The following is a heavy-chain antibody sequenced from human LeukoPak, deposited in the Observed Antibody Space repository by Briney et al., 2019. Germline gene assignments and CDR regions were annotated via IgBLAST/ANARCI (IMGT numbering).Heavy chain of an antibody. CDR3: ARFLGYCSSTGCHQGRFDY. J-gene: IGHJ4*02. Sequence: GESLKISCKGSGYSFTSYWIGWVRQMPGKGLEWMGIIYPGDSDTRYSPSFQGQVTISADKSISTAYLQWSSLKASDTAMYYCARFLGYCSSTGCHQGRFDYWGQGTLVTVSS. D-gene: IGHD2-2*01. CDR2: IYPGDSDT. CDR1: GYSFTSYW. V-gene: IGHV5-51*01.